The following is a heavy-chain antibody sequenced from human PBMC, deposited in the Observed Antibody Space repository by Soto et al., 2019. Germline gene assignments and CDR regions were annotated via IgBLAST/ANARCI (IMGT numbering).Heavy chain of an antibody. Sequence: GGSLRLSCAASGFTFSSYAMHWVRQAPGKGLEWVAVISYDGSNKYYADSVKGRFTISRDNSKSTLYLQMNSLRAEDTAVYYCARARLPSSGYDFWSGYYPEGAFDIWGQGTMVTVSS. CDR3: ARARLPSSGYDFWSGYYPEGAFDI. V-gene: IGHV3-30-3*01. CDR2: ISYDGSNK. CDR1: GFTFSSYA. D-gene: IGHD3-3*01. J-gene: IGHJ3*02.